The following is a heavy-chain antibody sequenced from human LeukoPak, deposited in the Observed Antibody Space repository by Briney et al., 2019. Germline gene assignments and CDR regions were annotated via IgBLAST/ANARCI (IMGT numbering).Heavy chain of an antibody. CDR1: GFTFSNYG. CDR2: ISYDGSKK. V-gene: IGHV3-30-3*01. J-gene: IGHJ4*02. CDR3: ARGVCSSISCYYFDY. D-gene: IGHD2-2*01. Sequence: PGGSLRLSCAASGFTFSNYGMNWVRQAPGKGLEWVAVISYDGSKKYYADSVKGRFTISRDNSKNTLYLQMNGLRAEDTAVYYCARGVCSSISCYYFDYWGQGTLVTVSS.